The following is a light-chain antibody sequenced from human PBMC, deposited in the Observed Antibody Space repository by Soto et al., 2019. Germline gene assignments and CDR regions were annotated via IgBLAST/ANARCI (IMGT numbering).Light chain of an antibody. CDR3: QQYGSSSWT. Sequence: EIVFTQSPGTPSLSPGKRPPLSCRASQSVSSSYLAWYQQKPGQAPRLLIYGTSSRATAIPDRFSGSGSGTDFTLTISRLEPEDFAVYYCQQYGSSSWTFGQGTKV. V-gene: IGKV3-20*01. CDR1: QSVSSSY. CDR2: GTS. J-gene: IGKJ1*01.